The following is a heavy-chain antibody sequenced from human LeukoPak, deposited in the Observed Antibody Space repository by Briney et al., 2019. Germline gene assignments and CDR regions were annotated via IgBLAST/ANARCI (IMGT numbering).Heavy chain of an antibody. V-gene: IGHV4-34*01. J-gene: IGHJ5*02. Sequence: SETLSLTCAVYGGSFSGYYWSWIRQPPGKGLEWIGEINHSGSTNYNPSLKSLVTISVDTSMNQFSLKLSSVTAADTAVYYCARISGPGDPWGQGTLVTVSS. CDR3: ARISGPGDP. D-gene: IGHD3-10*01. CDR1: GGSFSGYY. CDR2: INHSGST.